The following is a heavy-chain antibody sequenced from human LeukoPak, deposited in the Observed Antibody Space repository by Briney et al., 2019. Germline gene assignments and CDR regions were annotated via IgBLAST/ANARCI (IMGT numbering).Heavy chain of an antibody. Sequence: GGTLRLSCSASGFTFTTYGMNWVRQAPGKGLEWVSGIGGSGTRTYYADSVKGRFTISRDNSKNTLYLQMNSLRDEDTAVYYCAKDSHWILFDDWGQGTLVTVSS. CDR2: IGGSGTRT. CDR1: GFTFTTYG. D-gene: IGHD2-2*03. CDR3: AKDSHWILFDD. V-gene: IGHV3-23*01. J-gene: IGHJ4*02.